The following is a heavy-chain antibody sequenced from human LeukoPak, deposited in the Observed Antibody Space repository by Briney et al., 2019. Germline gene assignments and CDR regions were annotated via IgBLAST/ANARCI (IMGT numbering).Heavy chain of an antibody. CDR1: GYTFTSYY. V-gene: IGHV1-69*13. Sequence: ASVKVSCKASGYTFTSYYMHWVRQAPGQGLEWMGGIIPIFGTANYAQKFRGRVTITADESTSTAYMELSSLRSEDTAVYYCARGGDYYDSSGYYWFDPWGQGTLVTVSS. CDR3: ARGGDYYDSSGYYWFDP. CDR2: IIPIFGTA. D-gene: IGHD3-22*01. J-gene: IGHJ5*02.